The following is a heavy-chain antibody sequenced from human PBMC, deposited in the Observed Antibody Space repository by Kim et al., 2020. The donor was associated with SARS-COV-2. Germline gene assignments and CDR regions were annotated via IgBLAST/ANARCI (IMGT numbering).Heavy chain of an antibody. J-gene: IGHJ6*03. V-gene: IGHV3-13*01. D-gene: IGHD4-17*01. CDR3: ARGGKMTTPYYYYYMDV. Sequence: GGSLRLSCAASGFTFSSYDMHWVRQATGKGLEWVSAIGTAGDTYYPGSVKGRFTISRENAKNSLYLQMNSLRAGDTAVYYCARGGKMTTPYYYYYMDVWGKGTTVTVSS. CDR2: IGTAGDT. CDR1: GFTFSSYD.